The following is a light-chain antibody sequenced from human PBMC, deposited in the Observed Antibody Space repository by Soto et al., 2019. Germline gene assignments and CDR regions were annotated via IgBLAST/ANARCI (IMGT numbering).Light chain of an antibody. CDR1: QSISGY. J-gene: IGKJ4*01. V-gene: IGKV3-11*01. Sequence: EIVLTQSPATPSLSPGERATLSCRASQSISGYLAWYQHRPGRAPRLLSYDASNRATGIPDRFSGRGSGTDFTLTISSLEPEDFGVYYGQQRASWRLTFGGGTALE. CDR3: QQRASWRLT. CDR2: DAS.